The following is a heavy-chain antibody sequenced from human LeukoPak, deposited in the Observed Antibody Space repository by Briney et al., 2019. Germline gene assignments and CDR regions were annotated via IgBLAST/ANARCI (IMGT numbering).Heavy chain of an antibody. CDR3: AKDPGASVPGFYMDV. CDR2: VWSDGNNK. J-gene: IGHJ6*03. CDR1: GFTFRNYG. Sequence: RGSLRLSCAGSGFTFRNYGMHSVRQATGKGLEWVSFVWSDGNNKFYVDSVKGRFTISRDNFKNMLYLQMDSLRPEDTAVFYCAKDPGASVPGFYMDVWGKGTTVIASS. V-gene: IGHV3-30*02. D-gene: IGHD2-8*02.